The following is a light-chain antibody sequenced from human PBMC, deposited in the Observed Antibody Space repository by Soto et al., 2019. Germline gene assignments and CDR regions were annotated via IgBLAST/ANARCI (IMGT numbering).Light chain of an antibody. V-gene: IGKV1-9*01. CDR1: QGITSY. Sequence: IQLTQSSSSLSASLLYRVTITCRASQGITSYLAWYQQRPGKAPGLLIYSASTLRSGVPSRFSGSGYGTDFSLTISNLQPEDFATYYCQQLYSHPLTFGGGTKVDIK. CDR2: SAS. J-gene: IGKJ4*01. CDR3: QQLYSHPLT.